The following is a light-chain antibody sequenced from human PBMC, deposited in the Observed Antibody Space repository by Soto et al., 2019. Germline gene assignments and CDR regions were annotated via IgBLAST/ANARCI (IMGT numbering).Light chain of an antibody. CDR2: WAS. Sequence: DIVMTQSPDSLAVSLGERATINCKSSQSVLYSFSNKNNLAWYQQEPGQPPKVLVYWASTRESGVPDRFRGSGSGTDFTLTISSLQAEDVAVYYCQQYISTPWTFGQGTKVEIK. V-gene: IGKV4-1*01. CDR1: QSVLYSFSNKNN. CDR3: QQYISTPWT. J-gene: IGKJ1*01.